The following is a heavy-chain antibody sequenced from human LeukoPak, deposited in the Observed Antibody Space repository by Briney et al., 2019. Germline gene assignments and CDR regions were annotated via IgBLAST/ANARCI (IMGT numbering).Heavy chain of an antibody. CDR1: GGTFSSYA. CDR2: IIPIFGTA. D-gene: IGHD5-18*01. J-gene: IGHJ4*02. Sequence: SVKVSCKASGGTFSSYAISWVRQAPGQGLEWMGGIIPIFGTANYAQKFQGRVTITADESTSTAYMELSSLRSEDTAVYYCAKVSGLRYSYGEYDYWGQGTLVTVSS. V-gene: IGHV1-69*13. CDR3: AKVSGLRYSYGEYDY.